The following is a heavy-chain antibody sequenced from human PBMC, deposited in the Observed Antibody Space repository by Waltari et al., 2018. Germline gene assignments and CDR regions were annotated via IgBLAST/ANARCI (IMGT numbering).Heavy chain of an antibody. V-gene: IGHV3-23*01. D-gene: IGHD2-8*01. Sequence: EVQLLESGGDLVQPGGSLRLSCAALGFTFTPHSLTWVRQAPGKGLEWVSVITSSGDATYYAGSVKGRFTISRDNSRNTLNLHMSSLRAEDTATYYCAKNEKFCIKAACYDSWGQGTLVTVSS. J-gene: IGHJ4*02. CDR1: GFTFTPHS. CDR3: AKNEKFCIKAACYDS. CDR2: ITSSGDAT.